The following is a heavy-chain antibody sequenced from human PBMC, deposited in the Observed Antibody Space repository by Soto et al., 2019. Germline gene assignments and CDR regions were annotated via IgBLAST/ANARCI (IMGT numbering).Heavy chain of an antibody. CDR3: TRDWEITVSTWSFGGF. Sequence: QVQLVQSGAEVKKPRSSVKVSCKASGGTFSPYTINWVRQAPGQGLEWMGRIIPFHGVTNYAQKFQARVTITADKSTSTAYMELSGLRFEDTAMYYCTRDWEITVSTWSFGGFWGRGTLVTVSS. V-gene: IGHV1-69*08. D-gene: IGHD3-10*01. J-gene: IGHJ4*02. CDR1: GGTFSPYT. CDR2: IIPFHGVT.